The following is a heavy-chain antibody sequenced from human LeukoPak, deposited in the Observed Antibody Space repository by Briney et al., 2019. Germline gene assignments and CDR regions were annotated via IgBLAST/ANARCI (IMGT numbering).Heavy chain of an antibody. CDR3: AKGNSKAAAGRGVSFDY. V-gene: IGHV3-23*01. CDR2: VSGSGGST. D-gene: IGHD6-13*01. Sequence: GSLRLSCAASGFTFSSYAMSWGRQAPGKGLEWGSAVSGSGGSTSYADSVKGLFTISRDNSKNTLYLQMNSLRAEDTAVYYCAKGNSKAAAGRGVSFDYWGQGTLVTVSS. J-gene: IGHJ4*02. CDR1: GFTFSSYA.